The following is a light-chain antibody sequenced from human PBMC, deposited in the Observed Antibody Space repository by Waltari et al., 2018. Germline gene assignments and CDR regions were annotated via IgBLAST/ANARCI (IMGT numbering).Light chain of an antibody. V-gene: IGKV2-28*01. CDR2: LGS. CDR3: MQALQIPPT. Sequence: DIVMTQSPLSLPVTPGEPASIPCRLSQSLLHSKGYNYLDWYLQKPGQSPQLMIYLGSNRASGVPDRFSGSGSGTDFTLNISRVEAEDVGVYYCMQALQIPPTFGGGTKVEI. J-gene: IGKJ4*01. CDR1: QSLLHSKGYNY.